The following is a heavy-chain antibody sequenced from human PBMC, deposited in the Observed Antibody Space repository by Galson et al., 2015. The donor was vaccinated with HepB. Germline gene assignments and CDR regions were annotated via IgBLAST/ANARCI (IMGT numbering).Heavy chain of an antibody. CDR1: GFTFSSYD. Sequence: SLRLSCAVSGFTFSSYDMTWVRQAPGKGLEWVSFISSSGDNTYYADSVKGRLTISRDNSKNTLHLQMNSLRAEDTAIYYCAKRSNNLNDRSLDYWGQGTLVTVSS. CDR2: ISSSGDNT. V-gene: IGHV3-23*01. J-gene: IGHJ4*02. CDR3: AKRSNNLNDRSLDY. D-gene: IGHD1-20*01.